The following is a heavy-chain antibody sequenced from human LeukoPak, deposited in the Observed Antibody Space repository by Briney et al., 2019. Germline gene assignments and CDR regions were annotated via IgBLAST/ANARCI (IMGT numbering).Heavy chain of an antibody. J-gene: IGHJ4*02. CDR1: GGSITSYY. CDR2: TYYSGSM. D-gene: IGHD3-22*01. CDR3: AREHYYYDSSGYYSDYFDY. Sequence: SETLSLTCTVSGGSITSYYWSWIRQPPGKGLEWIGSTYYSGSMYYNPSLKSRVTMSVDTSKNQLSLKLSSVTAADTAVYYCAREHYYYDSSGYYSDYFDYWGQGTLVTVSS. V-gene: IGHV4-39*07.